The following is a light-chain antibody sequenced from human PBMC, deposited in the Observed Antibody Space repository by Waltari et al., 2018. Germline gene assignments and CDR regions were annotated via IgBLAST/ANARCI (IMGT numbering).Light chain of an antibody. CDR3: QQYGSSPRVT. Sequence: ETVLTQSPGTLSLSPGERATFSCRASQSVSSSYLAWYQQKPGQPPRLLIYGASSSATGIPDRFSGSGSGTDFTLTISRLEPEDLAVYYCQQYGSSPRVTFGGGTKVEIK. J-gene: IGKJ4*01. CDR1: QSVSSSY. CDR2: GAS. V-gene: IGKV3-20*01.